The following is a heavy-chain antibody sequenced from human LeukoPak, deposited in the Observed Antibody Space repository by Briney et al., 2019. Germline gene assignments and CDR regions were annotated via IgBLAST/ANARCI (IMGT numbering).Heavy chain of an antibody. CDR3: ARGFAGSSTSYAYPFGY. J-gene: IGHJ4*02. D-gene: IGHD2-2*01. V-gene: IGHV4-31*03. CDR1: GGSISGGGYY. Sequence: PSETLSLTCTVSGGSISGGGYYWSWIRQHPGKGLEWIGYIYYSGSTYYNPSLKSRITISVDTSKNQFSLKLSSVTAADTAVYYCARGFAGSSTSYAYPFGYWGQGTLVTVSS. CDR2: IYYSGST.